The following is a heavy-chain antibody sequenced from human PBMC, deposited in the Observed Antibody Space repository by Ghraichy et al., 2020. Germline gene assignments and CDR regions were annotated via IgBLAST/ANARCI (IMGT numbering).Heavy chain of an antibody. J-gene: IGHJ4*02. D-gene: IGHD5-24*01. CDR1: GFTFSAYN. CDR2: ITPDSRYL. CDR3: ARDGRTDGYYNPHFDH. Sequence: GGSLRLSCAASGFTFSAYNMNWVRRAPGKGLEWVSSITPDSRYLYYADSLKGRFTISRDNSQNSLYLQMNSLGADDAGVYYCARDGRTDGYYNPHFDHWGQGALVTVSS. V-gene: IGHV3-21*01.